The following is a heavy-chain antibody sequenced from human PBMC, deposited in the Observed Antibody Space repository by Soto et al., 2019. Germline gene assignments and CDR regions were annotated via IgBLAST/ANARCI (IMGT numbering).Heavy chain of an antibody. Sequence: GASVKVSCKASGYTFTSYGISWVRQAPGQGLEWMGWISAYNGNTNYAQKLQGRVTMTTDTSTSTAYMELRSLRSDDTAVYYCARYGSYYSTTGPRPYAPWGQGTLVPVSS. CDR2: ISAYNGNT. D-gene: IGHD4-4*01. J-gene: IGHJ5*02. CDR3: ARYGSYYSTTGPRPYAP. CDR1: GYTFTSYG. V-gene: IGHV1-18*01.